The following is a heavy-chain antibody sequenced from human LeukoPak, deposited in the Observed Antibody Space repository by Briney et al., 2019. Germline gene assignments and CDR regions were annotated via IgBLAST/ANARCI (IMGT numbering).Heavy chain of an antibody. CDR3: TNHPCIASPDSAFDI. V-gene: IGHV4-61*05. J-gene: IGHJ3*02. CDR2: IYYSGST. CDR1: GGSISSSSYY. Sequence: PSETLSLTCTVSGGSISSSSYYWSWIRQPPGKGLEWIGYIYYSGSTNYNPSLKSRVTISVDTSKNQFSLKLSSVTAADTAVYYCTNHPCIASPDSAFDIWGQGTMVTVSS. D-gene: IGHD6-13*01.